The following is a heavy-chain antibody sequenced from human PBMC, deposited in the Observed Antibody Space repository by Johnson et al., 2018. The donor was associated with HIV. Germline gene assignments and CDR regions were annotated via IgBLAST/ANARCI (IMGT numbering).Heavy chain of an antibody. D-gene: IGHD3-10*01. V-gene: IGHV3-15*01. Sequence: VQLVESGGGLVQPGGSLRLSCAASGFTFSNAWMSWVRQAPGKGLEWVGRIKSNTEGGTTDYAAPVNGGFTISRDDSKNTLYLQMNSRRAEDTAGYYCARSGYGSGSTHDAFDIWGQGTMVTVSS. CDR1: GFTFSNAW. J-gene: IGHJ3*02. CDR2: IKSNTEGGTT. CDR3: ARSGYGSGSTHDAFDI.